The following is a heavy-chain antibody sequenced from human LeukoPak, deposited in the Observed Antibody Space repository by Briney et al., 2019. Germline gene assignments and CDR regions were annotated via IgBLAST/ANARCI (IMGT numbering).Heavy chain of an antibody. CDR1: GYTFTSYD. V-gene: IGHV1-8*01. D-gene: IGHD5-24*01. J-gene: IGHJ4*02. CDR2: MNPNSGNT. Sequence: GASVKVSCKASGYTFTSYDINWVRQATGQGLEWMGWMNPNSGNTGYAQKFQGRVTMTRNTSISTAYMELRSLRSDDTAVYYCARGRGMADGYNTPCYWGQGTLVTVSS. CDR3: ARGRGMADGYNTPCY.